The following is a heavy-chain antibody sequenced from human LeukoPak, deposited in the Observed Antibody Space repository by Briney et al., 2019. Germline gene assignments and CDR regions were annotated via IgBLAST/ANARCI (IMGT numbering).Heavy chain of an antibody. J-gene: IGHJ4*02. CDR3: ARSNRGLDY. D-gene: IGHD1-14*01. CDR1: GDSISTDTYY. CDR2: IFHTGNT. Sequence: SQTLSLTCTVSGDSISTDTYYWSWIRQPPGKGLEWIAYIFHTGNTYYNPSLKSRVTISIDRSKNQFSLKLNSVTAADTAVYYCARSNRGLDYWGQGTLVTVSS. V-gene: IGHV4-30-2*01.